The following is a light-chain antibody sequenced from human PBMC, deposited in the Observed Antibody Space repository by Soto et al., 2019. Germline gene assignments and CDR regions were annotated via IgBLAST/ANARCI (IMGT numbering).Light chain of an antibody. CDR1: QNVASNY. CDR2: GAS. J-gene: IGKJ2*01. Sequence: EIVLTQSPGTLSLSAGERATLSCRASQNVASNYLAWYQQKPGQSPRLLIYGASSRATDIPDRFSGSGSGTDFTLTISRLEPEDFAIYYCQQYGISPPYTFGQGTKLEI. CDR3: QQYGISPPYT. V-gene: IGKV3-20*01.